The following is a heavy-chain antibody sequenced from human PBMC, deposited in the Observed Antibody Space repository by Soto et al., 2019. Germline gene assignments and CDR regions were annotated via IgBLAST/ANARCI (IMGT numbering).Heavy chain of an antibody. CDR3: AKRTNYSSGRYALDC. CDR2: TSGSGGST. J-gene: IGHJ4*02. V-gene: IGHV3-23*01. Sequence: EEQLLESGGGLVQSGGSLRLSCAASGFTFNSYAMSWVRQAPGRGLEWVSATSGSGGSTYYADSVKGRFTISRDNSKNTVYLQMNSLGAEDTAVYYCAKRTNYSSGRYALDCWGQGTLVTVSS. D-gene: IGHD6-13*01. CDR1: GFTFNSYA.